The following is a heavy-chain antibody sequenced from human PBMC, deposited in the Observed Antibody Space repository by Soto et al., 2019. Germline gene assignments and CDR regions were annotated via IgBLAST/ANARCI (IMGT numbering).Heavy chain of an antibody. V-gene: IGHV4-59*01. Sequence: SETLSLTCTVSGGSISSYYWSWIRQPPGKGLEWIGYIYYSGSTNYNPSLKSRVTISVDTSKNQFSLKLSSVTAADTAVYYCARAPGAPYYFAYWGKGTRVTVSS. CDR1: GGSISSYY. CDR2: IYYSGST. CDR3: ARAPGAPYYFAY. J-gene: IGHJ4*01.